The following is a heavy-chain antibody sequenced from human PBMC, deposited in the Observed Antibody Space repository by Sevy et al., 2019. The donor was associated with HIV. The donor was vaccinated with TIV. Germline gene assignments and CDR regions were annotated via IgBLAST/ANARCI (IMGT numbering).Heavy chain of an antibody. CDR3: AREGSPYDTYYYYYGMDV. J-gene: IGHJ6*02. CDR2: IKQDGSEK. CDR1: GFTFSSFF. D-gene: IGHD5-12*01. V-gene: IGHV3-7*01. Sequence: GGSLRLSCAASGFTFSSFFMSWVRQAPGKGLEWVANIKQDGSEKYYVDSVKGRFTISRDNSQNSLFLQMNTLRAEDTAVYYCAREGSPYDTYYYYYGMDVWGQGTTVTVSS.